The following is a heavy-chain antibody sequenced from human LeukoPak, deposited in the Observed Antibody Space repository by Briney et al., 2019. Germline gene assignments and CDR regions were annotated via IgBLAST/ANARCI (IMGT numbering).Heavy chain of an antibody. CDR2: INGGGVNT. CDR1: GFTFSSYA. D-gene: IGHD4-23*01. Sequence: PGGSLRLSCAASGFTFSSYAMSWVRLAPGKGLEWVSTINGGGVNTHYADSVGGRFTISRDNSKNTLFLQMNSLRAEDTAVYYCAKDIGDGGNSYAFDIWGQGTMVTVSS. V-gene: IGHV3-23*01. J-gene: IGHJ3*02. CDR3: AKDIGDGGNSYAFDI.